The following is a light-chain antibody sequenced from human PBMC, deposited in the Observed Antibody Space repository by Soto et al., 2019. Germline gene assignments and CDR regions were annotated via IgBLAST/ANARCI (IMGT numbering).Light chain of an antibody. CDR3: SSYGGTDNFVV. J-gene: IGLJ3*02. CDR2: EVN. V-gene: IGLV2-8*01. CDR1: SSDVGGNSH. Sequence: QSVLTQPPSASGSPGQSVTISCTGTSSDVGGNSHVSWYQQHPGKAPKLIIFEVNERPSGIPSRFSGSKSGSTASLTVSGLRTEDEADYYCSSYGGTDNFVVFGGGTKGTVL.